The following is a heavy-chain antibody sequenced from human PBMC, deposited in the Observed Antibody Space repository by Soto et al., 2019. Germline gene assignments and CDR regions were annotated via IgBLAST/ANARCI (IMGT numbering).Heavy chain of an antibody. Sequence: GGSLRLSCVASGFTFSSSWTHWVRQAPGKGLVWVARINSDGTVMSYADSVRGRFTISRDNAKNTLYLQMNSLRAEDTAVFYCARERFDPWGQGTLVTVSS. CDR3: ARERFDP. CDR1: GFTFSSSW. V-gene: IGHV3-74*01. J-gene: IGHJ5*02. CDR2: INSDGTVM.